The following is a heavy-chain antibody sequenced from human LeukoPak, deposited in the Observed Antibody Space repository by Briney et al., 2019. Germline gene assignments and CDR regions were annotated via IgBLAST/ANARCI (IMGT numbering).Heavy chain of an antibody. CDR3: AREPDYDILTGYTNAFDI. Sequence: ASVKVSCKASGYTFTGYYMHWVRQAPGQGLEWMGWTSAYNGNTNYAQKLQGRVTMTTDTSTSTAYMELRSLRSDDTAVYYCAREPDYDILTGYTNAFDIWGQGTMVTVSS. V-gene: IGHV1-18*04. CDR2: TSAYNGNT. J-gene: IGHJ3*02. D-gene: IGHD3-9*01. CDR1: GYTFTGYY.